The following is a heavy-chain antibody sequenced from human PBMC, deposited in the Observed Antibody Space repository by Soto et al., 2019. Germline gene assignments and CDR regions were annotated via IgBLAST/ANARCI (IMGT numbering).Heavy chain of an antibody. V-gene: IGHV3-30-3*01. CDR3: ARPVTVTTLGGAFDI. D-gene: IGHD4-17*01. CDR1: GFTFSSYA. Sequence: QVQLVESGGGVVQPGRSLRLSCAASGFTFSSYAMHWVRQAPGKGLEWVAVISYDGSNKYYADSVKGRFTISRDNSKNTLYLQMNSLRAEDTAVYYCARPVTVTTLGGAFDIWGQGTMVTVSS. CDR2: ISYDGSNK. J-gene: IGHJ3*02.